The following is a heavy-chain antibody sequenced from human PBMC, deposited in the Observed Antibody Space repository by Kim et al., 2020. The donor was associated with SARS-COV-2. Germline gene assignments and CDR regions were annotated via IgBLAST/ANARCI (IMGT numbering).Heavy chain of an antibody. Sequence: VKGRFTNSRDNAKNSLYLQMNRLRAEDTAVYYCARDGVAAAGNYYYYGMDVWGQGTTVTVSS. D-gene: IGHD6-13*01. CDR3: ARDGVAAAGNYYYYGMDV. J-gene: IGHJ6*02. V-gene: IGHV3-11*06.